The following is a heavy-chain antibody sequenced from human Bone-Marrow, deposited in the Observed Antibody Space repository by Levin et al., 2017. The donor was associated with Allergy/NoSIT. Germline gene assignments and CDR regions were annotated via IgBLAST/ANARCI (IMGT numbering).Heavy chain of an antibody. V-gene: IGHV1-18*01. CDR3: ARVPPLTYYYDSSGYYYGSWFDP. CDR2: ISAYDGNT. D-gene: IGHD3-22*01. Sequence: GESLKISCKASGYTFTSYGISWVRQAPGQGLEWMGWISAYDGNTNYAQKLQGRVTMTTDTSTSTAYMELRSLRSDDTAVYYCARVPPLTYYYDSSGYYYGSWFDPWGQGTLVTVSS. CDR1: GYTFTSYG. J-gene: IGHJ5*02.